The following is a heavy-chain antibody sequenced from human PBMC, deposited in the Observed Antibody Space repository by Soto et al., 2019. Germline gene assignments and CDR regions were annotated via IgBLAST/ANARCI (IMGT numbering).Heavy chain of an antibody. CDR2: IYYSGST. Sequence: PSETLSLTCTVSGGFVSSSSYYWGWIRQHPGKGLEWIGYIYYSGSTYYNPSLKSRVTISVDTSKNQFSLKLSSVTAADTAVYYCARVGGINWFDPWGQGTLVTVSS. D-gene: IGHD3-16*01. J-gene: IGHJ5*02. V-gene: IGHV4-31*03. CDR1: GGFVSSSSYY. CDR3: ARVGGINWFDP.